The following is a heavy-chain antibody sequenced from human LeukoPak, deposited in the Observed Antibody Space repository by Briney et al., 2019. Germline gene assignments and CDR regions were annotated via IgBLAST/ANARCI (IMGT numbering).Heavy chain of an antibody. CDR3: ARGVVVRRYSFDY. J-gene: IGHJ4*02. Sequence: GGSLRFSCAASGFTVSSNYMSWVRQAPGKGLEWVSVIYSGGSTYYADSVKGRFTISRDNSKNTLYLQMNSLRAEDTAVYYCARGVVVRRYSFDYWGQGTLVTVSS. D-gene: IGHD2-15*01. CDR2: IYSGGST. CDR1: GFTVSSNY. V-gene: IGHV3-66*01.